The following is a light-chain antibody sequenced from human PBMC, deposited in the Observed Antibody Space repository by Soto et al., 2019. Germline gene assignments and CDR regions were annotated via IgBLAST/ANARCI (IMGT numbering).Light chain of an antibody. J-gene: IGKJ2*01. CDR3: QQYGRSPHT. V-gene: IGKV3-20*01. CDR1: QSVYSNY. CDR2: GAS. Sequence: EIVLTQSPGTLSLSPGEGATLSCRASQSVYSNYLAWYQQKPGQAPRLLIYGASSRAIGITDRFSGSGSGTDFTLTISRLETEDFAVYYCQQYGRSPHTFGQGTKLEIK.